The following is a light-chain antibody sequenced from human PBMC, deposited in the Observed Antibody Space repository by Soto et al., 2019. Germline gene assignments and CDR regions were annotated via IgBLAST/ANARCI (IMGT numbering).Light chain of an antibody. J-gene: IGLJ1*01. CDR1: SSDVGSYNL. Sequence: QSVLTQPASVSGSPGQSITISCTGTSSDVGSYNLVSWYQQHPGKAPKLMIYEGSQRPSGVSNRFSGSKSGNTASLTISGLQAEDEADYYCCSYAGSNTRVFGTGTKLTVL. CDR2: EGS. CDR3: CSYAGSNTRV. V-gene: IGLV2-23*01.